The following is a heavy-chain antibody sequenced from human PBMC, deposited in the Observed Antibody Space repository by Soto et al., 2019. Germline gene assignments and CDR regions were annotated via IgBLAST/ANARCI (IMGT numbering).Heavy chain of an antibody. CDR2: INHSGST. CDR3: ARGGARPNPSRPYDY. Sequence: SETLSLTCAVYGGSFSGYYWIWILQPPGKGLEWIGEINHSGSTNYNPSLKSRVTISVDTSKNQFSLKLSSVTAADTAVYYCARGGARPNPSRPYDYWGQGTLVTVSS. D-gene: IGHD3-16*01. CDR1: GGSFSGYY. J-gene: IGHJ4*02. V-gene: IGHV4-34*01.